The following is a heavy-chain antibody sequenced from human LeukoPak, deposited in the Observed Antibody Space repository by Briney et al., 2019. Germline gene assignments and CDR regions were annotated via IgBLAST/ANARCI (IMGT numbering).Heavy chain of an antibody. CDR3: ARGGDCSSTSCYSGPGWEFQH. CDR1: GFTFSSYT. CDR2: IISCSSYV. Sequence: PGGSLTLSCASSGFTFSSYTMNWVRPAPGTELEWVPPIISCSSYVYYADSVKGRFTISRDNAKNSLYLQMNSLRAEDTAVYNCARGGDCSSTSCYSGPGWEFQHWGQGTLVTVSS. V-gene: IGHV3-21*01. D-gene: IGHD2-2*02. J-gene: IGHJ1*01.